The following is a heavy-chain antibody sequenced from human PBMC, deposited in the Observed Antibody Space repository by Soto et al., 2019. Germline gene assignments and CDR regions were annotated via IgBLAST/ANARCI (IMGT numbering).Heavy chain of an antibody. D-gene: IGHD3-16*01. J-gene: IGHJ5*02. V-gene: IGHV1-18*01. Sequence: GASVKVSCKASGYTFTSYGISWVRQAPGQGLEWMGWISAYNGNTNYAQKLQGRVTMTTDTSTSTAYMELRSLRSDDTAVYYCATVTVVLGENWFDPWGQGTLVTVSS. CDR2: ISAYNGNT. CDR3: ATVTVVLGENWFDP. CDR1: GYTFTSYG.